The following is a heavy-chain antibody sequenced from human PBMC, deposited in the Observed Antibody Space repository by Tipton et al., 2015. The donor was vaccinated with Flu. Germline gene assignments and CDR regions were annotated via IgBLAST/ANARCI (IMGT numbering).Heavy chain of an antibody. V-gene: IGHV3-66*03. Sequence: VQLVQSGAEVKKPGESLKISCKGSGYSFTSYWIGWVRQAPGKGLEWVSLIYRDGTTFYADSVKGRFAVSRDDSQNTLYLQMNSLRVDDTAVYYCARDRRAVASKDYYFDYWGQGTLVTVSS. CDR3: ARDRRAVASKDYYFDY. J-gene: IGHJ4*02. D-gene: IGHD6-19*01. CDR1: GYSFTSYW. CDR2: IYRDGTT.